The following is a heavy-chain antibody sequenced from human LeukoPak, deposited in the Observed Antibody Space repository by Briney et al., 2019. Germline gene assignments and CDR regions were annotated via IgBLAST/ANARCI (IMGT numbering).Heavy chain of an antibody. J-gene: IGHJ3*02. V-gene: IGHV3-9*01. D-gene: IGHD5-24*01. CDR2: ISWDRGRI. CDR3: TRDRGGGDAYNYDAFDI. Sequence: PGGSLRLSCAASGFTFDDYAMYWVRQAPGKGLEWVSGISWDRGRIGYADSVKGRFTISRDNAKNSLFLQVTSLRAEDTALYYCTRDRGGGDAYNYDAFDIWGQGTLVTVSS. CDR1: GFTFDDYA.